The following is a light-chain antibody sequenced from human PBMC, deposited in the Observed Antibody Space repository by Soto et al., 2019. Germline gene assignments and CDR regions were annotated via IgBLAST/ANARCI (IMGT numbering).Light chain of an antibody. V-gene: IGKV1-39*01. Sequence: DIQMTQSPSSLSASVGDRVTITCRASQSISTYLNWYQQKPGKVPKLLIYAASSLQSGVPSRVSGSGSGTDFPLTISSLQPEDFATYYCQQTHTTFTFGGGTTVEIK. J-gene: IGKJ4*01. CDR3: QQTHTTFT. CDR2: AAS. CDR1: QSISTY.